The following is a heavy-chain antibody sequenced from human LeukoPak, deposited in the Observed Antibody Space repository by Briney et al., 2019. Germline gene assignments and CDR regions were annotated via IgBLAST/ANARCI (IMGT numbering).Heavy chain of an antibody. CDR2: IYTSGST. J-gene: IGHJ4*02. Sequence: SETLSLTCAIYSESFSGYFWSWIRQPAGKGLEWIGRIYTSGSTNYNPSLKSRVTMSVDTSKNQFSLKLSSVTAADTAVYYCARDDIGYSYDVWGQGTLVTVSS. CDR3: ARDDIGYSYDV. D-gene: IGHD5-18*01. V-gene: IGHV4-4*07. CDR1: SESFSGYF.